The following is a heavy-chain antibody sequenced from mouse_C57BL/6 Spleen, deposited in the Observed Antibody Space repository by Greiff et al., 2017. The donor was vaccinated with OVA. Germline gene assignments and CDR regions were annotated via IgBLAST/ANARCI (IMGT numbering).Heavy chain of an antibody. V-gene: IGHV1-80*01. CDR2: IYPGDGDT. D-gene: IGHD4-1*01. CDR3: ARRGLTATMDY. J-gene: IGHJ4*01. CDR1: GYAFSSYW. Sequence: VQLQQSGAELVKPGASVKISCKASGYAFSSYWMNWVKQRPGKGLAWIGQIYPGDGDTNYNGKFKGKATLTADKSSSTAYMQLSSLTSEDSAVYFCARRGLTATMDYWGQGTSVTVSS.